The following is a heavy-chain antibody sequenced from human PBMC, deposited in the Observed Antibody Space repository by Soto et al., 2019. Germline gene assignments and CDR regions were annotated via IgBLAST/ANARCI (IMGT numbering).Heavy chain of an antibody. J-gene: IGHJ4*02. D-gene: IGHD4-17*01. CDR3: ARHKDRGEYGDYDRVQLFYI. Sequence: LKISCNGSGYSCTSYWGRCMRQKPGKGLEWMGIIYPGDSDTRYSPSFQGQVTISADKSISTAYLQWSSLKASDTAMYYCARHKDRGEYGDYDRVQLFYIWGQGILVTVSS. CDR2: IYPGDSDT. CDR1: GYSCTSYW. V-gene: IGHV5-51*01.